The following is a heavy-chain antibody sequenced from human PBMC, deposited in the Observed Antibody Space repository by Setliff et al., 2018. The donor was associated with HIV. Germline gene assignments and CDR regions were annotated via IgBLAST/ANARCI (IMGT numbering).Heavy chain of an antibody. CDR2: IHSNGNT. V-gene: IGHV4-4*07. CDR1: GGSINYYY. Sequence: PSETLSLTCTVSGGSINYYYWNWIRQPAGKGLEWLGRIHSNGNTNFNPSLKSRINMSVDMSKNLVSMKLTSVTAADTALYYCARGRKAVGDWFDPWGQGIQVTVSS. CDR3: ARGRKAVGDWFDP. D-gene: IGHD1-26*01. J-gene: IGHJ5*02.